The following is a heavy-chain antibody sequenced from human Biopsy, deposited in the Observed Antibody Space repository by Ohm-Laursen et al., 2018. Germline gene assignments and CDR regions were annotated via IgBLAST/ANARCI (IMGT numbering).Heavy chain of an antibody. J-gene: IGHJ3*01. CDR3: ARLNSGTYDASDL. Sequence: SLRLSCAAPGFAFNLYEMNWVRQAPGKGMEWISYIYGGGSPVSYADSVKGRFTISRGNAQNSLYLHMNSLRAEDTAVYYCARLNSGTYDASDLWGQGTMVIVSS. CDR1: GFAFNLYE. V-gene: IGHV3-48*03. D-gene: IGHD1-26*01. CDR2: IYGGGSPV.